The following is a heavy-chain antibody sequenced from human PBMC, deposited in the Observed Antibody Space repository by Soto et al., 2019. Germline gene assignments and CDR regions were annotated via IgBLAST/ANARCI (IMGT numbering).Heavy chain of an antibody. CDR3: AKGDSSWVSWFDP. J-gene: IGHJ5*02. CDR1: EYTFTAQY. Sequence: QVQLVQSGAEVKKPGASVKVSCQASEYTFTAQYLNRVRKAPGEGLEWMGWINPTTGATRYAQKFQGRVTMTRDTSMSTAYLEVRSLRPDDTAVYYCAKGDSSWVSWFDPWGQGTLVTVSS. CDR2: INPTTGAT. V-gene: IGHV1-2*02. D-gene: IGHD6-19*01.